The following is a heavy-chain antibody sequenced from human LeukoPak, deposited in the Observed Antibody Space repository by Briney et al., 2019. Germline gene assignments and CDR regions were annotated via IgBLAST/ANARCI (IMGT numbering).Heavy chain of an antibody. J-gene: IGHJ4*02. CDR1: GFTFRSYA. D-gene: IGHD3-22*01. CDR3: AKSDAYDTPYYFDI. Sequence: GGSLRLSCVASGFTFRSYAMNWVRQAPGKGLEWVSTLSGGGGGTYYADSVKGRFTISRDNSKSTLYLQMKSLRAEDTAVYFCAKSDAYDTPYYFDIWGQGTLFTVSS. CDR2: LSGGGGGT. V-gene: IGHV3-23*01.